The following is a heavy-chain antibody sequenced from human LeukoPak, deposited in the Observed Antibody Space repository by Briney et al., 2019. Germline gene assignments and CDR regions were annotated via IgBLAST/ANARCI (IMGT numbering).Heavy chain of an antibody. CDR2: ISSSSSYI. CDR1: GFTFSSYS. V-gene: IGHV3-21*01. Sequence: KPEGSLRLSCAASGFTFSSYSMNWVRQAPGKGLEWVSSISSSSSYIYYADSVKGRFTISRDNAKNSLYLQMNSLRAEDTAVYYCARDSITGTTIPFDYWGQGTLVTVSS. D-gene: IGHD1-7*01. CDR3: ARDSITGTTIPFDY. J-gene: IGHJ4*02.